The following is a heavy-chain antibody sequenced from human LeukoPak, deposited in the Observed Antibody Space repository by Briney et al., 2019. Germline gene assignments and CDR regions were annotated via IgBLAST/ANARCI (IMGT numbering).Heavy chain of an antibody. CDR1: GFTFSSYW. CDR3: ARGLGSEAGYYFDY. D-gene: IGHD5-12*01. J-gene: IGHJ4*02. Sequence: GGSLRLSCAASGFTFSSYWMSWVRQAPGKGLEWVANIKQDGSEKYYVDSVKGRFTISRDNAKNSLYLQMNSLRAEDTAVYYCARGLGSEAGYYFDYWGQGTLVTVSS. V-gene: IGHV3-7*01. CDR2: IKQDGSEK.